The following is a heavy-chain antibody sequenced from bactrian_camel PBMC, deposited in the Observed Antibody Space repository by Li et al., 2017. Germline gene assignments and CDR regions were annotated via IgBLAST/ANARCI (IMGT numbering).Heavy chain of an antibody. Sequence: HVQLVESGGGSVQAGGSLRLSCTASGYSVSTGYMAWFRQGPGKEREGVAAIDTAGAPTYTYAVQGRFSISVDNAKRILYLEMNSLKPDGTAMYYCAANCGPYWSGPYLARRANFLGQGTQVTVSP. J-gene: IGHJ6*01. CDR2: IDTAGAP. D-gene: IGHD1*01. CDR1: GYSVSTGY. V-gene: IGHV3S26*01.